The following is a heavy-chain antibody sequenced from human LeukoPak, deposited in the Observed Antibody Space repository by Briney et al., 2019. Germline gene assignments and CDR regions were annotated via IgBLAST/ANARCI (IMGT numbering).Heavy chain of an antibody. CDR2: INQDGSKE. CDR1: GFTFSSYW. Sequence: GGSLRLSCAASGFTFSSYWMSWVRQAPGKGLEWVANINQDGSKEYYMDSVKARFTISRDNAKNSLSLQMNSLRAEDTAVYYCVRDGGVSGYDLPDYWGQGTLVTVSS. D-gene: IGHD5-12*01. CDR3: VRDGGVSGYDLPDY. J-gene: IGHJ4*02. V-gene: IGHV3-7*01.